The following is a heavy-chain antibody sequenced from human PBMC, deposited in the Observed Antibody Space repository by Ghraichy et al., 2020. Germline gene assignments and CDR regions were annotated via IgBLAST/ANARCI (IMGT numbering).Heavy chain of an antibody. CDR3: ARDFIAARGWFDP. J-gene: IGHJ5*02. CDR2: IYYSGST. CDR1: GGSVSSGSYY. D-gene: IGHD6-6*01. Sequence: SETLSLTCTVSGGSVSSGSYYWSWIRQPPGKGLEWIVYIYYSGSTNYNPSLKSRVTISVDTSKNQFSLKLSSVTAADAAVYSCARDFIAARGWFDPWGQGTLVTVSS. V-gene: IGHV4-61*01.